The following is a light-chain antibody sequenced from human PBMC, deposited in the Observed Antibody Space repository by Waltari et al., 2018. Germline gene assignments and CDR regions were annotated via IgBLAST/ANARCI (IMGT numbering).Light chain of an antibody. V-gene: IGKV1-9*01. CDR2: ATT. Sequence: DIQLTQSPSFLSASVGDRVTITCRASQDISTFVAWYHQKPGKAPKLLNYATTTLQSGVPSRCSGSGSGTEFTLTISSLQPEDVATYYCKQVTSYPRFTFGPGTKVDIK. CDR1: QDISTF. J-gene: IGKJ3*01. CDR3: KQVTSYPRFT.